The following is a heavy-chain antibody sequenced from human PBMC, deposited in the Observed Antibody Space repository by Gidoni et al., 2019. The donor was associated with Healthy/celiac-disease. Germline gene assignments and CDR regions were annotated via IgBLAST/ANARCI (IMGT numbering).Heavy chain of an antibody. CDR1: GDTFSSYA. Sequence: QVQLVQSGAEVKKPGSSVKVSCKASGDTFSSYAISWVRQAPGQGLEWMGRIIPILGIANYAQKFQGRVTITADKSTSTAYMELSSLRSEDTAVYYCARDRNYYGSGSHLDYWGQGTLVTVSS. CDR3: ARDRNYYGSGSHLDY. CDR2: IIPILGIA. J-gene: IGHJ4*02. V-gene: IGHV1-69*09. D-gene: IGHD3-10*01.